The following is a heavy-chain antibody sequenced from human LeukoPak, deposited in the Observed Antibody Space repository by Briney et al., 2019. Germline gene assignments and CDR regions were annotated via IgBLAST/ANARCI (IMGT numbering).Heavy chain of an antibody. J-gene: IGHJ3*02. CDR1: GYTFTSYY. CDR2: INPSSGST. D-gene: IGHD6-13*01. V-gene: IGHV1-46*01. Sequence: ASVKVSCKASGYTFTSYYMHWVRQAPGQGLEWMGIINPSSGSTSYAQKFQGRVTMTEDTSTDTAYMELSSLRSEDTAVYYCATVVRIAAAWGAFDIWGQGTMVTVSS. CDR3: ATVVRIAAAWGAFDI.